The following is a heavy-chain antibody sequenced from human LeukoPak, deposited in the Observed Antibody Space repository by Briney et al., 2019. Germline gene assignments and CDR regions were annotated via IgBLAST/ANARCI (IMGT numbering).Heavy chain of an antibody. D-gene: IGHD3-3*01. CDR2: FDPEDGET. J-gene: IGHJ4*02. CDR1: GYTLTELS. CDR3: ATDLVSIFGVVITDY. V-gene: IGHV1-24*01. Sequence: GPVKVSCKVSGYTLTELSMHWVRQAPGKGLEWMGGFDPEDGETIYAQKFQGRVTMTEDTSTDTAYMELSSLRSEDTAVYYCATDLVSIFGVVITDYWGQGTLVTVSS.